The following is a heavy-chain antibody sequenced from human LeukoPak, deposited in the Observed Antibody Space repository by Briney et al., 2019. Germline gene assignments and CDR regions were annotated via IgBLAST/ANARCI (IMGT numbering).Heavy chain of an antibody. V-gene: IGHV1-2*02. CDR3: ARAGGGGTTMNWFDP. D-gene: IGHD2-15*01. Sequence: ASVKVSCKASGYTFTVYYMHWVRQAPGQGLEWMGWINPNSGGTNFAQKFQGRVTMTRDTSISTGYMELTSLSSDDTAVYYCARAGGGGTTMNWFDPWGQGTLVTVSS. J-gene: IGHJ5*02. CDR1: GYTFTVYY. CDR2: INPNSGGT.